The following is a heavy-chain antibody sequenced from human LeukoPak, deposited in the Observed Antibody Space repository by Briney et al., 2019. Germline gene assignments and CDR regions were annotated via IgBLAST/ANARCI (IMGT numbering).Heavy chain of an antibody. CDR2: IIPILGIA. Sequence: ASVKVSCKASGGTFSSYAISWVRQAPGQGLEWMGRIIPILGIANYAQKFQGRVTITADKSTSTAYMELSSLRAEDTAVYYCAKYGSGSSNWFDPWGQGTLVTVSS. CDR1: GGTFSSYA. CDR3: AKYGSGSSNWFDP. J-gene: IGHJ5*02. V-gene: IGHV1-69*04. D-gene: IGHD3-10*01.